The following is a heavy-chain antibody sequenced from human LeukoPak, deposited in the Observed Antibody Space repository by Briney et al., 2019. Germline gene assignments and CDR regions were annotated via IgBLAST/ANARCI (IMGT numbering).Heavy chain of an antibody. J-gene: IGHJ4*02. CDR2: ISYDGSNK. D-gene: IGHD4-17*01. CDR3: ARDQGDYGDYNPYFDY. Sequence: GGSLRLSCAASGFTFSSYAMRWVRQAPGKGLEWVAVISYDGSNKYYADSVKGRFTISRDNSKNTLYLQMNSLRAEDTAVYYCARDQGDYGDYNPYFDYWGQGTLVTVSS. V-gene: IGHV3-30-3*01. CDR1: GFTFSSYA.